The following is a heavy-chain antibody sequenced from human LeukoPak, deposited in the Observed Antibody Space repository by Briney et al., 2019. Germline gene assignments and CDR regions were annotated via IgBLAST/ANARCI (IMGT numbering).Heavy chain of an antibody. J-gene: IGHJ5*02. V-gene: IGHV4-34*01. CDR2: INHSGST. D-gene: IGHD3-10*01. CDR3: ARHYYYGSGSYHWFDP. CDR1: GGSFSGYY. Sequence: SETLSLTCAVYGGSFSGYYWSWIRQPPGKGLEWIGEINHSGSTNYNPSLKSRVTISVDTSKNQFSLKLSSVTAAGTAVYYCARHYYYGSGSYHWFDPWGQGTLVTVSS.